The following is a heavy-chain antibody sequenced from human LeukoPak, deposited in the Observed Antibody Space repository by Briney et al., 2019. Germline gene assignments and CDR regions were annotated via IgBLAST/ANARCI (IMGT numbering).Heavy chain of an antibody. CDR1: GDSISNGGYY. Sequence: SETLSLTCTVSGDSISNGGYYWSWIRQPSGKGLEWIGYIYHTGSTYYNPSLKSRVTISVDRSKNHFSLKLSSVTAADTAVYYCAGVEREQMGHYYYYYMDVWGKGTTVTVSS. CDR3: AGVEREQMGHYYYYYMDV. J-gene: IGHJ6*03. CDR2: IYHTGST. D-gene: IGHD1/OR15-1a*01. V-gene: IGHV4-30-2*01.